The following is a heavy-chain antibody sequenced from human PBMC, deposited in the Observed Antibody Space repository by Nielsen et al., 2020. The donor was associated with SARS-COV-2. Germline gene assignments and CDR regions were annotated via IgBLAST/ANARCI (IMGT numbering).Heavy chain of an antibody. CDR1: GFTFSNYG. Sequence: GGSLRLSCAASGFTFSNYGIHWVRQAPGKGLEWVAGIWYDGSNENYAESVKGRFTISRDNSKNTLFLQMDSLTADDTAVYFCARLSNFWSGYNDYWGQGTLVIVSS. D-gene: IGHD3-3*01. J-gene: IGHJ4*02. CDR2: IWYDGSNE. V-gene: IGHV3-33*08. CDR3: ARLSNFWSGYNDY.